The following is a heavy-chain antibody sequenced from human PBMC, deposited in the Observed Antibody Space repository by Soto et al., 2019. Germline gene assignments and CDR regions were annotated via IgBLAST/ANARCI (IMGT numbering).Heavy chain of an antibody. CDR1: GGSFSGYY. J-gene: IGHJ6*02. D-gene: IGHD3-3*01. CDR2: INHSGST. V-gene: IGHV4-34*01. CDR3: ARDLPYYDFWSGYYIHYGMDV. Sequence: SETLSLTCAVYGGSFSGYYWSWIRQPPGKGLEWIGEINHSGSTNYNPSLKSRVTISVDTSKNQFSPKLSSVTAADTAVYYCARDLPYYDFWSGYYIHYGMDVWGQGTTVTVSS.